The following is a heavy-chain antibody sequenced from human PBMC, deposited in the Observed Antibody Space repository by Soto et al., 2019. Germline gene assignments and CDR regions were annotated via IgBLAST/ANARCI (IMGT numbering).Heavy chain of an antibody. J-gene: IGHJ5*02. Sequence: ASVKVSCKASGYTFTGYYMHWVRQAPGQGLEWMGWINPNSGGKNYAQKFQGRVTMTRDTSISTAYMELSRLRSDDTAVYYCARDYDSSGYYPTNSNWFDPWGQGTLVTVSS. CDR3: ARDYDSSGYYPTNSNWFDP. CDR2: INPNSGGK. V-gene: IGHV1-2*02. D-gene: IGHD3-22*01. CDR1: GYTFTGYY.